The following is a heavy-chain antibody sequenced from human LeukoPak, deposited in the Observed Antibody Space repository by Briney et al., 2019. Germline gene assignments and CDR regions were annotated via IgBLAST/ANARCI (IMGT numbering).Heavy chain of an antibody. CDR2: ISYDGSNK. V-gene: IGHV3-30*04. D-gene: IGHD6-13*01. Sequence: SGGSLRLSCAASGFTFSSYAMHWLRQAPGKGLEWVAVISYDGSNKYYADSVKGRFTISRDNSKNTLYLQMNSLRAEDTAVYYCARDIDSGAYSSSWGSFDYWGQGTLVTVSS. J-gene: IGHJ4*02. CDR3: ARDIDSGAYSSSWGSFDY. CDR1: GFTFSSYA.